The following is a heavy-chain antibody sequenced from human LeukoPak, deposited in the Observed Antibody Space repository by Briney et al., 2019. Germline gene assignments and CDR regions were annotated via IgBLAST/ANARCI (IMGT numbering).Heavy chain of an antibody. D-gene: IGHD3-3*01. J-gene: IGHJ6*02. V-gene: IGHV1-3*01. CDR1: GFTFTSYA. CDR3: ARDRRFLEWLSLYYYGMDV. Sequence: GGSLRLSCAASGFTFTSYAMHWVRQAPGQRLEWMGWINAGNGNTKYSQKFQGRVTITRDTSASTAYMELSSLRSEDTAVYYCARDRRFLEWLSLYYYGMDVWGQGTTVTVSS. CDR2: INAGNGNT.